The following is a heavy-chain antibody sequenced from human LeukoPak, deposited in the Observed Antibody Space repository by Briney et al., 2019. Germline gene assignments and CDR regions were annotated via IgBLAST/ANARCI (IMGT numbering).Heavy chain of an antibody. CDR2: MNPNSGNT. CDR1: GYTFTSYD. D-gene: IGHD3-10*01. J-gene: IGHJ6*03. V-gene: IGHV1-8*01. Sequence: ASVKVSCKASGYTFTSYDINWVRQATGQGLGWMGWMNPNSGNTGYAQKFQGRVTMTRNTSISTAYMELSSLRSEDTAVYYCARGPSPLRFGELAKANYYYYYYMDVWGKGTTVTISS. CDR3: ARGPSPLRFGELAKANYYYYYYMDV.